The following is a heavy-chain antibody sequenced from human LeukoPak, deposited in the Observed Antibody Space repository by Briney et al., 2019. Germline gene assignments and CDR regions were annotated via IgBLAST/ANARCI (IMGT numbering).Heavy chain of an antibody. J-gene: IGHJ4*02. CDR1: GFTFSTYA. CDR2: ISSSGSTI. D-gene: IGHD3-10*01. V-gene: IGHV3-11*01. CDR3: ARATPSGSYWFDY. Sequence: GGSLRLSCAASGFTFSTYAMSWVRQAPGKGLEWVSYISSSGSTIYYADSVKGRFTISRDNAKNSLYLQMNSLRAEDTAVYYCARATPSGSYWFDYWGQGTLVTVSS.